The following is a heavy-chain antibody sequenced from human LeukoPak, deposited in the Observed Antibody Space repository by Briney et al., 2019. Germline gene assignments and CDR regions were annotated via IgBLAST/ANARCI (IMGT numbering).Heavy chain of an antibody. CDR2: IYYSGST. CDR3: ARHRDSSSSFSPYNWFDP. D-gene: IGHD6-6*01. Sequence: PSETLSLTCTVSGGSISSSSSYYWGWIRQPPGKGLEWIGSIYYSGSTYYNPSLKSRVTISVDTSKNQFSLKLSSVTAADTAVYYCARHRDSSSSFSPYNWFDPWGQGTLVTVSS. J-gene: IGHJ5*02. CDR1: GGSISSSSSYY. V-gene: IGHV4-39*01.